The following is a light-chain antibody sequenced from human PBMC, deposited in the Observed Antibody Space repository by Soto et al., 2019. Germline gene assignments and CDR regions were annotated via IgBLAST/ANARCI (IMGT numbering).Light chain of an antibody. J-gene: IGKJ2*01. CDR2: GAS. CDR3: QQYSDWPPTYT. V-gene: IGKV3-15*01. Sequence: EIVMTQSPATLSVSPGERATLSYRASQRVSTNLAWYQQKPGQAPRLLIYGASTRATGIPGRFSGSGAETEFTLTISNLQSEDFAVYYCQQYSDWPPTYTFGQGTKLEIK. CDR1: QRVSTN.